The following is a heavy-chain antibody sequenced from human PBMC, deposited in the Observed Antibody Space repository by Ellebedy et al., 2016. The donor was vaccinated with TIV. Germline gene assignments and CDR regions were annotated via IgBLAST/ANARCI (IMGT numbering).Heavy chain of an antibody. V-gene: IGHV4-59*01. J-gene: IGHJ5*02. D-gene: IGHD1-7*01. CDR3: SRFTAMTQNYFDP. CDR1: GGSMIGYF. CDR2: IHDSGST. Sequence: GSLRLSCSVSGGSMIGYFWGWIRQLPGKGLEWIGSIHDSGSTKFNPSLESRITTSIDTSKKQFSLKLNSVTAANTAVYYCSRFTAMTQNYFDPWGQGTLVTVSS.